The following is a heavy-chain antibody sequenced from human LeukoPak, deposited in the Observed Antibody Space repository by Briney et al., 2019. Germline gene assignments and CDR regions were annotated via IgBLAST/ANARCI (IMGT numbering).Heavy chain of an antibody. V-gene: IGHV3-73*01. D-gene: IGHD6-19*01. CDR1: GYTLTELS. Sequence: KVSCKVSGYTLTELSMHWVRQASGKGLEWVGRIRSKANSYATAYAASVRGRFTISRDDSKNTAYLQMNSLKTEDTAVYYCTVVIAVAGSWGQGTLVTVSS. J-gene: IGHJ5*02. CDR2: IRSKANSYAT. CDR3: TVVIAVAGS.